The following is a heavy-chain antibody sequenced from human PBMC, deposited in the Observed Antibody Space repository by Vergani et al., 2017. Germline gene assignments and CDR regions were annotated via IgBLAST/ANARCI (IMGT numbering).Heavy chain of an antibody. J-gene: IGHJ6*02. CDR3: AGDRTSRWETRYGMDV. CDR2: ICHTEDT. Sequence: QVQLQESGPGLVKPPGTLSLTCAVSGDSISSNNCWTWVRQPPGKGREWIGEICHTEDTKYSPSLKSRVTISVDTSKNQFSLKLSSVTAADTAVYYCAGDRTSRWETRYGMDVWGQGTTVTVSS. V-gene: IGHV4-4*03. CDR1: GDSISSNNC. D-gene: IGHD6-13*01.